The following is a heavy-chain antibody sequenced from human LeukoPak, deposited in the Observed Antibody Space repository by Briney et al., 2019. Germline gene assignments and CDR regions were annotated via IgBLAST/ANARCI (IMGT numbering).Heavy chain of an antibody. V-gene: IGHV4-59*01. Sequence: PSETLSLTCSVSGGSISSYYWTWIRQLPGKGLEWIGYRYYSGSTTYNPSLKSRVTIPVDTSKSQFSLKLISVTAADTAIYYCARVRGDFETDWGQGTLVTVSS. CDR3: ARVRGDFETD. J-gene: IGHJ1*01. D-gene: IGHD3-16*01. CDR2: RYYSGST. CDR1: GGSISSYY.